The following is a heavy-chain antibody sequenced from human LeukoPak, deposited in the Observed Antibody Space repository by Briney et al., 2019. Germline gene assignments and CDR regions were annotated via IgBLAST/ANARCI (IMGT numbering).Heavy chain of an antibody. V-gene: IGHV1-69*05. CDR3: ASSRRGDILTGYYKRPPDY. CDR1: GYTFTSYA. CDR2: IIPIFGTA. D-gene: IGHD3-9*01. Sequence: KVSCKASGYTFTSYAISWVRQAPGQGLEWMGGIIPIFGTANYAQKFQGRVTITTDESTSTAYMELSSLRSEDTAVYYCASSRRGDILTGYYKRPPDYWGQGTLVIVSS. J-gene: IGHJ4*02.